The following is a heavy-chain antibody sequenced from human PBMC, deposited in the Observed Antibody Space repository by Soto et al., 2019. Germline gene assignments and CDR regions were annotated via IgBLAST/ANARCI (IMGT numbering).Heavy chain of an antibody. J-gene: IGHJ6*02. D-gene: IGHD2-21*01. CDR2: ITSNGGNT. CDR1: GFTFSSYA. CDR3: ARRIPFGYGMDV. V-gene: IGHV3-64*01. Sequence: EVQLVESGGGLVQPGGSLRLSFAASGFTFSSYAMHWVRQAPGKGLEYVSAITSNGGNTDYASSVKGRFTISRDNSKNTLYLQMGCLRAEDMAVYYCARRIPFGYGMDVWGQGTTVTVSS.